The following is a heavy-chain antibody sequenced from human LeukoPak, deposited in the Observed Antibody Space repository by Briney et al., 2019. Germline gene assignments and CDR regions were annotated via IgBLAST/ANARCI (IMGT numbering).Heavy chain of an antibody. CDR3: AKNPYCSSTSCYKGGDYYYYYMDV. J-gene: IGHJ6*03. Sequence: PGGSLRLSCAASGFTFSSYAMSWVRQAPGKGLEWVSAISGSGGSTYYADSVKGRFTISRDNSKNTLYLQMNSLRAEDTAVYYCAKNPYCSSTSCYKGGDYYYYYMDVWGKGTTVTVSS. CDR1: GFTFSSYA. D-gene: IGHD2-2*02. CDR2: ISGSGGST. V-gene: IGHV3-23*01.